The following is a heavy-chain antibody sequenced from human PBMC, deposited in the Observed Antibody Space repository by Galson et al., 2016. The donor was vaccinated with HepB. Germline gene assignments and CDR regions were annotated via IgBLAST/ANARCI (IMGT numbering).Heavy chain of an antibody. D-gene: IGHD1-7*01. CDR3: VYKTVRTRSIDQ. J-gene: IGHJ4*02. Sequence: PALVKPTQTLTLTCTFSGFSLTTFGVGVGWVRQPPGKAPEWLAMSYWTGADLYSPHLRSRLAITTDTSKNQIVLTMTGMDPVDTATYFCVYKTVRTRSIDQWGQGTLVTVSS. CDR2: SYWTGAD. CDR1: GFSLTTFGVG. V-gene: IGHV2-5*01.